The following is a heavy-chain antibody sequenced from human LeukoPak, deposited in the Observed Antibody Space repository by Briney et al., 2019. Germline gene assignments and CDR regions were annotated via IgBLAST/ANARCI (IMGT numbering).Heavy chain of an antibody. V-gene: IGHV4-59*08. D-gene: IGHD2-2*02. Sequence: PSETLSLTCTVSGGSISSYYWSWIRQTPGKGPEWIGYFYYSGSTNYNPSLKSRVTISVDTPKSQFSLNLTSVTAADTAVYYCARTRSQAISAQYFDYWGQGTLVTVSS. CDR1: GGSISSYY. CDR3: ARTRSQAISAQYFDY. J-gene: IGHJ4*02. CDR2: FYYSGST.